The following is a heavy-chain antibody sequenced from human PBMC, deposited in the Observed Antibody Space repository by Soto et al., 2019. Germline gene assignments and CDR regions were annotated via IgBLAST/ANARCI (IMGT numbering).Heavy chain of an antibody. V-gene: IGHV4-34*01. J-gene: IGHJ6*02. CDR3: ARGRGWRPYYYYGMDV. CDR1: GGSFSGYY. D-gene: IGHD3-10*01. CDR2: INHSGST. Sequence: QVQLQQWGAGLLKPSETLSLTCAVYGGSFSGYYWSWIRQPPGKGLEWIGEINHSGSTNYNPSLKSRVTISXXTXKXLFSLKLSSVTAADTAVYYCARGRGWRPYYYYGMDVWGQGTTVTVSS.